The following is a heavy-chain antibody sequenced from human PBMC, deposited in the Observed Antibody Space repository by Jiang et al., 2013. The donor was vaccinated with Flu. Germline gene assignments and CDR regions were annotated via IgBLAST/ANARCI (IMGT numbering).Heavy chain of an antibody. CDR3: AGRPIAEVVNFDS. Sequence: QLLESGAEVKKPGSSVKVSCKASGGTFSSYGISWVRQAPGHGLEWMGGIIVVFGTPKYAQKFQGRLTITADDSTSTVYMELTSLKSEDTAVYYCAGRPIAEVVNFDSWGQGTLVTVSS. J-gene: IGHJ4*02. CDR2: IIVVFGTP. CDR1: GGTFSSYG. D-gene: IGHD6-13*01. V-gene: IGHV1-69*01.